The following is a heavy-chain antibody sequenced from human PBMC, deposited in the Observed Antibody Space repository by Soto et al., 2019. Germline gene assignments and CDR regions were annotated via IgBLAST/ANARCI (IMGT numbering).Heavy chain of an antibody. J-gene: IGHJ4*02. V-gene: IGHV5-51*01. CDR3: ARSYGGEYFDSRSYYYAY. CDR1: GYKFIDYW. Sequence: PGESLKISCKGSGYKFIDYWIGWVRQVPGKGLEWMGIIYPGDFDIKYGPSFQGQVTISADKSITTVYLQLNNLKTSDAATYYCARSYGGEYFDSRSYYYAYWGQGTQVTVSS. D-gene: IGHD3-22*01. CDR2: IYPGDFDI.